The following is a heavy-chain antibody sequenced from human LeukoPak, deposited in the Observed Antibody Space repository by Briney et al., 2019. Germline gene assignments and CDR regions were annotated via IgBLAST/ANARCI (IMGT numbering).Heavy chain of an antibody. Sequence: ASVKVSCKASGYTFTGYYMHWVRQAPGQGLEWMGWMNPNSGNTGYAQKFQGRVTMTRNTSISTAYMELSSLRSEDTAVYYCARESYDSSGYSLGLDYWGQGTLVTVSS. J-gene: IGHJ4*02. V-gene: IGHV1-8*02. CDR3: ARESYDSSGYSLGLDY. D-gene: IGHD3-22*01. CDR1: GYTFTGYY. CDR2: MNPNSGNT.